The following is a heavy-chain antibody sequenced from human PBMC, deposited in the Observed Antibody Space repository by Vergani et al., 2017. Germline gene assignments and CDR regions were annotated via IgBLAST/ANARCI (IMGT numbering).Heavy chain of an antibody. CDR2: IDHTGRP. CDR3: SRVNTDTNGHLYYYYYMDV. J-gene: IGHJ6*03. CDR1: GGSFTSYH. V-gene: IGHV4-34*01. D-gene: IGHD2-8*01. Sequence: QVQLQQWGGGLLKPSETLSLTCVVNGGSFTSYHWTLIRQSPGEGLEWVGDIDHTGRPDYNPSLKSRPTMSVDKSRNQFSLTLNSVTATDTAIYFYSRVNTDTNGHLYYYYYMDVWGQGTAVTVS.